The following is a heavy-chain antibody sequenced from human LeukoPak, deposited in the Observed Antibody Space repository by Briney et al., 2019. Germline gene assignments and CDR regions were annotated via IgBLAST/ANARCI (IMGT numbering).Heavy chain of an antibody. Sequence: GGSLRLSCAASGFTFSSYSMSWVRQAPGKGLEWVSSISSSSSYIYYADSVKGRFTISRDNAKNSLYLQMNSLRAEDTAVYYCARAEAVAGPVDYWGQGTLVTVSS. D-gene: IGHD6-19*01. CDR3: ARAEAVAGPVDY. J-gene: IGHJ4*02. V-gene: IGHV3-21*01. CDR2: ISSSSSYI. CDR1: GFTFSSYS.